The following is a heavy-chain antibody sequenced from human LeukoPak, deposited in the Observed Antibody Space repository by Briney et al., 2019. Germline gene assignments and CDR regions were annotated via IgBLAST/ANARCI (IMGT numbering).Heavy chain of an antibody. CDR1: GGSISSYY. Sequence: SETLSLTCTVSGGSISSYYWSWIRQPPGKGLEWIGYIYYSGGTNYNPSLKSRVTISVDTSKNQFSLKLSSVTAADTAVYYCARVGYLMDAFDIWGQGTMVTVSS. CDR3: ARVGYLMDAFDI. D-gene: IGHD2-8*01. V-gene: IGHV4-59*01. J-gene: IGHJ3*02. CDR2: IYYSGGT.